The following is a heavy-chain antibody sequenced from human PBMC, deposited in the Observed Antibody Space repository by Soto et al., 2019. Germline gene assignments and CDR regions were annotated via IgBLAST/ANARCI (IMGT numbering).Heavy chain of an antibody. D-gene: IGHD3-10*01. V-gene: IGHV1-8*01. CDR3: AREAGSDTFFYYPYMDV. J-gene: IGHJ6*03. Sequence: QEQLVQSGAEVKKPGAPVKVSCKASGYTFTRYNINGVRQATGQVLEWMQWMNPNSGNTGHAAKFQGRVTITRNSSISTAYMEMSGLRSEDTAVYYCAREAGSDTFFYYPYMDVWGKGTTVTFSS. CDR1: GYTFTRYN. CDR2: MNPNSGNT.